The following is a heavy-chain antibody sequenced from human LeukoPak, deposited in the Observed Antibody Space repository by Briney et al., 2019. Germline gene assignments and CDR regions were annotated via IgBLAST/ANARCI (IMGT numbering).Heavy chain of an antibody. J-gene: IGHJ4*02. V-gene: IGHV4-39*07. CDR1: GGSISSSSYY. Sequence: PSETLSFTCTVSGGSISSSSYYWGWIRQPPGKGLEWIGSIYYSGSTYYNPSLKSRVTISVDTSKNQFSLKLSSVTAADTAVYYCATDYSGSWYQYFDYWGQGTLVTVSS. CDR3: ATDYSGSWYQYFDY. CDR2: IYYSGST. D-gene: IGHD1-26*01.